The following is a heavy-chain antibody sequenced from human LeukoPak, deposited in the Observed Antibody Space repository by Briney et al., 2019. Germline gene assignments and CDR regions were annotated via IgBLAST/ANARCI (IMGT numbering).Heavy chain of an antibody. CDR2: INPNNGGT. CDR3: AMSHDYYDSSGYCYFDY. V-gene: IGHV1-2*02. CDR1: GYTFTCYY. J-gene: IGHJ4*02. Sequence: ASVTVSCKASGYTFTCYYMHWVRQAPGQGLEWMGWINPNNGGTNYAQKFQGRVTMTRDTSISTAYMELSRLRSDDTAVYYCAMSHDYYDSSGYCYFDYWGQGTLVTVSS. D-gene: IGHD3-22*01.